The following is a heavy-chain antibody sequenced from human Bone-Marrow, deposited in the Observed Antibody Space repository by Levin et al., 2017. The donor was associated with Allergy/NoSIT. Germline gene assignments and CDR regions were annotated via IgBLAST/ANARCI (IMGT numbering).Heavy chain of an antibody. CDR3: ASSPIDNWGSVYFDY. CDR2: INPHSGNS. V-gene: IGHV1-2*02. CDR1: AYSFSGHY. J-gene: IGHJ4*02. D-gene: IGHD7-27*01. Sequence: AASVKVSCKASAYSFSGHYMNWVRQAPGQGLEWMGWINPHSGNSNFAQKFQGRVTLTWDTSTITGYMELMRLTSDDTAVYYCASSPIDNWGSVYFDYWGQGTLVPVSS.